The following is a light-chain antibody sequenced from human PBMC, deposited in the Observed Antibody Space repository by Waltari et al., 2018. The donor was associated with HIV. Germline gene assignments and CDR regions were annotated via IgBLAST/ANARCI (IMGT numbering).Light chain of an antibody. V-gene: IGKV4-1*01. CDR3: QQYYSTPRT. Sequence: DIVMTQSPDSLTASLGERATIKCKSSQSVLVQSNVINNLACYQQKSGQPPKLLFYWASDRQSGVPDRFSASGAGTDFTLTISSLEGEDVAVYDCQQYYSTPRTFGQGTKVELK. J-gene: IGKJ1*01. CDR2: WAS. CDR1: QSVLVQSNVINN.